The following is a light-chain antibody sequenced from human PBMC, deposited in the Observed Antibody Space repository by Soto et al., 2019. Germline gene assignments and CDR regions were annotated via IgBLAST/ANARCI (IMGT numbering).Light chain of an antibody. CDR3: SSYTSSSTPVV. J-gene: IGLJ2*01. V-gene: IGLV2-14*01. Sequence: QSALTQPASVSGSPGQSITISCTGTSSDVGGYNYVSWYQQHPGKAPKLMIYDVSNRPSGVSNRFSGSKSGNTASLTISGFQAEDEADYYCSSYTSSSTPVVFGGGTKVTV. CDR1: SSDVGGYNY. CDR2: DVS.